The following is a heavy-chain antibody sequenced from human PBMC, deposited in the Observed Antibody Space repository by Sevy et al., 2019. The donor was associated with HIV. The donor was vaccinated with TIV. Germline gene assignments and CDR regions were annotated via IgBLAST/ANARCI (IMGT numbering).Heavy chain of an antibody. Sequence: GGSLRLSCTASGFTFSNHAMHWVRQGPGKGPEWVAFIRNDGSHEYYADSVKGRFTISRDNSKNTLYLQMNSLRPEDTAVYYCARDRKVLLLVYAIPIDAFDIWGQGTMVTVSS. CDR3: ARDRKVLLLVYAIPIDAFDI. V-gene: IGHV3-30*02. J-gene: IGHJ3*02. CDR2: IRNDGSHE. D-gene: IGHD2-8*02. CDR1: GFTFSNHA.